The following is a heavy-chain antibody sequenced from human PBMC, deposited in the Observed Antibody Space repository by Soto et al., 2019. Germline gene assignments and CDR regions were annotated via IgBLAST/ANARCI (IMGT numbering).Heavy chain of an antibody. D-gene: IGHD3-22*01. V-gene: IGHV5-51*01. CDR1: GYSFTSYW. CDR3: ARPLVVYDAFDI. J-gene: IGHJ3*02. Sequence: ESLKISCKGSGYSFTSYWIGWVRQMPGKGLEWVGIIYPGDSDTRYSPSFQGQVIISADKSISTAYLQWSSLKASDTAMYYCARPLVVYDAFDIWGQGTMVTVSS. CDR2: IYPGDSDT.